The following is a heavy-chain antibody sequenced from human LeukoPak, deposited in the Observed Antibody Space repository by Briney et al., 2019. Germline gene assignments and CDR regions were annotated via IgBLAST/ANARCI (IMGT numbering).Heavy chain of an antibody. CDR3: ARVGAVAHWFDP. CDR1: GGTFSSYA. CDR2: IIPIFGTA. V-gene: IGHV1-69*13. Sequence: GASAKVSCKASGGTFSSYAISWVRQAPGQGLEWMGGIIPIFGTANYAQKFQGRVTITADESTSTAYMELSSLRSEDTAVYYCARVGAVAHWFDPWGQGTLVTVSS. J-gene: IGHJ5*02. D-gene: IGHD6-19*01.